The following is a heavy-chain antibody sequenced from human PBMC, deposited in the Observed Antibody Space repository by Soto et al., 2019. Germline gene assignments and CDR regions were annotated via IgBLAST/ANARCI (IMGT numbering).Heavy chain of an antibody. CDR3: ARRGMDYYDSSGYYYSPYYFDY. V-gene: IGHV4-39*01. D-gene: IGHD3-22*01. J-gene: IGHJ4*02. CDR1: GGSISSSSYY. CDR2: IYYSGST. Sequence: SETLSLTCTVSGGSISSSSYYWGWIRQPPGKGLEWIESIYYSGSTYYNPSLKSRVTISVDTSKNQFSLKLSSVTAADTAVYYCARRGMDYYDSSGYYYSPYYFDYWGQGTLVTVSS.